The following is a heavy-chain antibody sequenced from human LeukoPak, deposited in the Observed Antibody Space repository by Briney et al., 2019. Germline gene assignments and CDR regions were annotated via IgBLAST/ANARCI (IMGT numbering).Heavy chain of an antibody. D-gene: IGHD1-1*01. CDR1: GYSISRDYY. J-gene: IGHJ5*02. CDR3: ALGDPTYNWFDP. V-gene: IGHV4-38-2*02. CDR2: IYHTGST. Sequence: SETLSLTCTDSGYSISRDYYWGWIRQPPGKRLEWIGSIYHTGSTYYNPSLKSRVTISVDTSKNQFSLKLSSATAADTAVYYCALGDPTYNWFDPWGQGTLVTVSS.